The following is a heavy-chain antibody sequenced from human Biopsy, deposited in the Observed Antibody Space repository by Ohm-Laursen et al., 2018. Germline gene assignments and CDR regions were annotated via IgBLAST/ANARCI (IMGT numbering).Heavy chain of an antibody. CDR1: NGSLTNKY. CDR3: ARFPAHEAN. J-gene: IGHJ1*01. Sequence: PPGTLSLTCTVSNGSLTNKYWSWIRQSPGKGLEWIGYIYFSGNTTYNPSLQSRAAISIDTSKNQFSLHLKSVTPGDTAVYYCARFPAHEANWGQGTLVTVSS. V-gene: IGHV4-59*01. CDR2: IYFSGNT.